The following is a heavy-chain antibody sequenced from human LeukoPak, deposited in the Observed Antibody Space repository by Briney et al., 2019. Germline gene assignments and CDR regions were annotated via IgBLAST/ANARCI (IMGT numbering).Heavy chain of an antibody. CDR1: GFTFSSYW. Sequence: PGGSLRLSCAASGFTFSSYWMSWVRQAPGKGLEWVANIKQDGSEKYYVDSVKGRFTISRDNAKNSLYLQMNSLRAEDTAVYYCARDLIAVAGQGGDAFDIWGQGTMVTVSS. CDR3: ARDLIAVAGQGGDAFDI. CDR2: IKQDGSEK. J-gene: IGHJ3*02. D-gene: IGHD6-19*01. V-gene: IGHV3-7*01.